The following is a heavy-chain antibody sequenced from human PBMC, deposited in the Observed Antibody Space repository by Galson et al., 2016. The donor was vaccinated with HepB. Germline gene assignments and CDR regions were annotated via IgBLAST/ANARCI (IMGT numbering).Heavy chain of an antibody. J-gene: IGHJ4*02. CDR2: INPNYGTT. CDR1: GYTFTTYF. Sequence: SVKVSCKASGYTFTTYFLHWVRQAPGQGLEWMGIINPNYGTTTYAQKFQGRVTMTRDTATTTVYMELSSLRSEDTAIYYCARDLVDSNIVGAAGLDYWGQGTLLTVSS. V-gene: IGHV1-46*01. D-gene: IGHD1-26*01. CDR3: ARDLVDSNIVGAAGLDY.